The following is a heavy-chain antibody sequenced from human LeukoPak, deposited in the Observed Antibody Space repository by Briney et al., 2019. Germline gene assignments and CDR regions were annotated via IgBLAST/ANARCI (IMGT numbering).Heavy chain of an antibody. CDR1: GFTFSGYS. CDR2: ISSSSSYI. D-gene: IGHD4-17*01. Sequence: GGSLRLSCAASGFTFSGYSMNWVRQAPGKGLEWVSSISSSSSYIYYADSVKGRFTISRDNAKNSLYLQMNSLRAEDAAVYYCAKDIDAADDVVSDYGDYFDYWGQGTLVTVSS. J-gene: IGHJ4*02. CDR3: AKDIDAADDVVSDYGDYFDY. V-gene: IGHV3-21*01.